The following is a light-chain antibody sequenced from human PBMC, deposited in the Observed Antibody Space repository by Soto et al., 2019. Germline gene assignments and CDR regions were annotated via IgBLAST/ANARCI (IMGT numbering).Light chain of an antibody. V-gene: IGKV3-20*01. CDR2: GTS. CDR1: QSLSNFF. Sequence: EIVLTQSPGILSLSPGEGATLSCRASQSLSNFFLAWYQQKPGQAPRLLIYGTSIRATGIPDRFSGSGSERDFTLTVNSLEPEDFAVYYCQQYDSSPITFGQGTRLEIK. J-gene: IGKJ5*01. CDR3: QQYDSSPIT.